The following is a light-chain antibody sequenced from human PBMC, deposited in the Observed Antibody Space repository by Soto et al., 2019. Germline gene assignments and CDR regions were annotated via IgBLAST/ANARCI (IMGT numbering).Light chain of an antibody. J-gene: IGKJ1*01. Sequence: DIQMTQSPSTLSASVGDRVTITCRASQSISSWLAWYQQKPGKAPKLLIYKASSLESGDPSRFSGSGSGTEFTLTISSLQPDDFATDYCQQYNSYSWTFGQGTKVEIK. CDR1: QSISSW. V-gene: IGKV1-5*03. CDR3: QQYNSYSWT. CDR2: KAS.